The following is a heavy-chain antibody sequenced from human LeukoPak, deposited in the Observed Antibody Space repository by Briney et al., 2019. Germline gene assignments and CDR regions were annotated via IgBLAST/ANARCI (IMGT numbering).Heavy chain of an antibody. J-gene: IGHJ4*02. D-gene: IGHD1-1*01. CDR3: AKDNCERLGYFDY. Sequence: PGGSLRLSCTASGFTFSSYWMSWVRQAPGKGLEWVANIKQDGSEKDYVDSVKGRFTISRDNAKNSLYLQMNSLRAEDTAVYYCAKDNCERLGYFDYWGQGTLVTVSS. CDR1: GFTFSSYW. V-gene: IGHV3-7*03. CDR2: IKQDGSEK.